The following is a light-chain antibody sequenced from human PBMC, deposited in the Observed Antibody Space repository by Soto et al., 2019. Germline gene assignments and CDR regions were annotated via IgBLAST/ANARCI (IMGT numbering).Light chain of an antibody. CDR3: QQYNSYWT. CDR2: AAS. Sequence: DIQMTQSPPSLYASVGDRVTITCRASQSISSYLNWYQQKPGKAPKLLIYAASSLQSGVPSRFSGSGSGTDFTLTISSLQPDDFATYYCQQYNSYWTFGQGTKVDIK. J-gene: IGKJ1*01. CDR1: QSISSY. V-gene: IGKV1-39*01.